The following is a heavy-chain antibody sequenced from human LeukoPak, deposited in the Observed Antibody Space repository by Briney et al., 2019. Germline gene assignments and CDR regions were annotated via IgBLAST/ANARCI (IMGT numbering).Heavy chain of an antibody. J-gene: IGHJ4*02. D-gene: IGHD3-22*01. CDR2: IRYDGSNK. Sequence: PGGSLRLSCAASGFTFSSYGMHWVRQAPGKGLEWVAFIRYDGSNKYYADSVKGRFTISRDNSKNTLYLQMNSLRAEDTAVYYCAKDRHPYDSSGYAPDYWGQGTLVTVSS. CDR3: AKDRHPYDSSGYAPDY. CDR1: GFTFSSYG. V-gene: IGHV3-30*02.